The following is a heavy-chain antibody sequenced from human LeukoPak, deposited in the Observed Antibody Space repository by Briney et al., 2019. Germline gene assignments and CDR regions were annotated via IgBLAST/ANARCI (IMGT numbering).Heavy chain of an antibody. CDR1: GFTFSDYW. D-gene: IGHD1-26*01. CDR2: INQNGSEK. CDR3: VRRVEYSGTKGVVDD. V-gene: IGHV3-7*05. Sequence: GGSLRFSCAASGFTFSDYWMSWVRQAPGKGLEWVAYINQNGSEKYYVDSVKGRFTISRDNAQNSLYLQMNSLRAEDTAVYYCVRRVEYSGTKGVVDDWGEGTLVTVSS. J-gene: IGHJ4*02.